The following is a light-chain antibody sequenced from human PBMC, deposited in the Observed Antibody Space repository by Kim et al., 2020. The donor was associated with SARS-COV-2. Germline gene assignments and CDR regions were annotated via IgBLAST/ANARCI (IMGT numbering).Light chain of an antibody. J-gene: IGLJ1*01. CDR3: QVWESSSDHPYV. CDR1: EIGSKS. V-gene: IGLV3-21*01. CDR2: YDS. Sequence: PAQADTATCGGTEIGSKSVHGYQHKPGPGPALVIYYDSDRPSGIPEPFPCSNSGNTATLTLSRGEAGDEADYYCQVWESSSDHPYVFGTGTKVTVL.